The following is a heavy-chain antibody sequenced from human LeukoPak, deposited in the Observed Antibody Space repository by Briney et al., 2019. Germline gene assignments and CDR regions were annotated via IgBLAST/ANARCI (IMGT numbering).Heavy chain of an antibody. CDR1: GYTFTSYG. CDR2: ISAYNGNT. V-gene: IGHV1-18*01. J-gene: IGHJ4*02. D-gene: IGHD5-18*01. Sequence: ASVKVSCKASGYTFTSYGISWVRQAPGQGLEWMGWISAYNGNTNYAQKLQGRVTMTTDTSTSTAYMELSRLRPDDTAVYYCARDRSGYSYGEPSDHWGQGTLVIVSS. CDR3: ARDRSGYSYGEPSDH.